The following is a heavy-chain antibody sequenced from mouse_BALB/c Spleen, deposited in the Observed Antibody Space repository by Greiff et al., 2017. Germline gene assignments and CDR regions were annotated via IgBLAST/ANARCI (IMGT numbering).Heavy chain of an antibody. V-gene: IGHV1-7*01. D-gene: IGHD2-2*01. CDR2: INPSTGYT. CDR1: GYTFTSYW. J-gene: IGHJ4*01. Sequence: QVQLKESGAELAKPGASVKMSCKASGYTFTSYWMHWVKQRPGQGLEWIGYINPSTGYTEYNQKFKDKATLTADKSSSTAYMQLSSLTSEDSAVYYCARFGYDGYYYAMDYWGQGTSVTVSS. CDR3: ARFGYDGYYYAMDY.